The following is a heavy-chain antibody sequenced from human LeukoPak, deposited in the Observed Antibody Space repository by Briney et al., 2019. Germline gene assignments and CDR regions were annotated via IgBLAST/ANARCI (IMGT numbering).Heavy chain of an antibody. Sequence: GGSLRLSCAVSGLTFSSSWMDWVRQAPGKGLEWVASINPDGNKKHSADSVKGRFTISRDNSKNTLYLQMNSLRAEDTAVYYCARDGRSGPHFDSWGQGTLVTVSS. V-gene: IGHV3-7*01. CDR2: INPDGNKK. CDR3: ARDGRSGPHFDS. D-gene: IGHD1-1*01. CDR1: GLTFSSSW. J-gene: IGHJ4*02.